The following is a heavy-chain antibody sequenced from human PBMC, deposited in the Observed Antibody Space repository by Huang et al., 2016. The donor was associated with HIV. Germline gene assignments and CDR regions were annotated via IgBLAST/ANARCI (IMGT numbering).Heavy chain of an antibody. CDR2: IKSKTDGGTT. D-gene: IGHD4-17*01. V-gene: IGHV3-15*01. CDR1: GFTFSNAW. J-gene: IGHJ3*02. Sequence: EVQLVESGGGLVKPGGSLRLSCAASGFTFSNAWMRWVRQAPGKGLEWVGRIKSKTDGGTTDYAAPVKGRFTISRDDSKNTLYLQMNTLKTEDTAVYYCTTDRDYGDYVADAFDIWGQGTMVTVSS. CDR3: TTDRDYGDYVADAFDI.